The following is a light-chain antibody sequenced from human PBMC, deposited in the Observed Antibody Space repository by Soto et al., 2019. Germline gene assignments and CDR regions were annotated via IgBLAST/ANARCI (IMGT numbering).Light chain of an antibody. CDR3: LQYYTHPRT. J-gene: IGKJ1*01. Sequence: DIVITQSPDSLAVSLGERATINCKSSQAVLHSPNNKNYLAWYQQKPGQPPKLLIYWASARESGVPDRFGGSGSGTDFTLTISSLQAEDVAVYFCLQYYTHPRTFDQGTKVEVK. CDR1: QAVLHSPNNKNY. CDR2: WAS. V-gene: IGKV4-1*01.